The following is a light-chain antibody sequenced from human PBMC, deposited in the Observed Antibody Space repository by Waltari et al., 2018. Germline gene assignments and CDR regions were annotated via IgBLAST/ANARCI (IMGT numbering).Light chain of an antibody. J-gene: IGKJ1*01. Sequence: VLTQSPGTLSLSPGEKATLPCRASQSFMNNYLLWYQQKPGQAPRVLIYGTSNRATGIPDRFSGSGSGTDFTLTISRLEPEDFAVYYCQQFVSSPRTFGQGTKVEFK. CDR1: QSFMNNY. CDR2: GTS. CDR3: QQFVSSPRT. V-gene: IGKV3-20*01.